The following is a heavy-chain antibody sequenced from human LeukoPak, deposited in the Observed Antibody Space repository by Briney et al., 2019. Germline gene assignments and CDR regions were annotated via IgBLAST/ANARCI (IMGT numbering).Heavy chain of an antibody. CDR2: IYFSGTT. CDR3: ARSPSGYRFDS. D-gene: IGHD3-22*01. CDR1: GGSINNYY. V-gene: IGHV4-59*01. Sequence: SETLSLTCTVSGGSINNYYWSWIRQPRGKGLEWIGNIYFSGTTNYSPSLKSRVTILVDTSKNQFTLKLSSVTAADTAVYYCARSPSGYRFDSWGQGTLVTVSS. J-gene: IGHJ4*02.